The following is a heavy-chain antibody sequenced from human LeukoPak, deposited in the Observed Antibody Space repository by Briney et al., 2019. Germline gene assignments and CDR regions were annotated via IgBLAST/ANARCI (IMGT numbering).Heavy chain of an antibody. CDR2: ISYTGRS. D-gene: IGHD6-19*01. CDR3: VRHGGFSSGFDL. V-gene: IGHV4-39*01. J-gene: IGHJ4*02. CDR1: GDSVSNSNSF. Sequence: SETLSLTCTVSGDSVSNSNSFWGSIRQPPGKGLEWIGTISYTGRSYYNPSLKSRVTISVDTSRNQFSLRLNSVTAADTAVYYCVRHGGFSSGFDLWGQGTLVTVSS.